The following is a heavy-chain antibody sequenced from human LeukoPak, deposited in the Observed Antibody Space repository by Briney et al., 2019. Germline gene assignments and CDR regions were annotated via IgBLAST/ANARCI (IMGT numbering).Heavy chain of an antibody. Sequence: SETLSLTCTVSGGSVNSGIYYWNWIRQPPGEGLEWIGYLSKSGNTNYSPSLKSRVTIFGDTSKNQFFLKLSSVTAADTAVYYCARARYVNSFYAFDIWGQGTLVTVSS. D-gene: IGHD3-9*01. CDR3: ARARYVNSFYAFDI. CDR1: GGSVNSGIYY. J-gene: IGHJ3*02. V-gene: IGHV4-61*01. CDR2: LSKSGNT.